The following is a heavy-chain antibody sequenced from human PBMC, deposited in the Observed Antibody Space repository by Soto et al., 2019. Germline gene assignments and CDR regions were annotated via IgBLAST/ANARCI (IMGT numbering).Heavy chain of an antibody. CDR2: ISAYNGHT. D-gene: IGHD3-16*01. Sequence: QVQLVQSGIEVKKPGASVKVSCKAMGYTFTNYGLRWVRQAPGEGLEWLGWISAYNGHTKYAHKVQDRVTLTTDTSASTAYLELRSLRSDDTAVYYCVRGDGGYFDHWGQGTLVLVSS. CDR1: GYTFTNYG. CDR3: VRGDGGYFDH. V-gene: IGHV1-18*01. J-gene: IGHJ4*02.